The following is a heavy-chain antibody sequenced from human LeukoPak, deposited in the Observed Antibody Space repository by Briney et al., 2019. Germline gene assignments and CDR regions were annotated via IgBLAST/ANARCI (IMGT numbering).Heavy chain of an antibody. Sequence: GGSLRLSCAASGFTFSSYEMNWVRQAPGKGLEWVSGITWNSGTLAYADSVKGRFTISRDNAKNSLYLQMNSLRPEDTALYYCAKDRRPLLLGVDSWGQGTLVTVSS. V-gene: IGHV3-9*01. CDR2: ITWNSGTL. J-gene: IGHJ4*02. D-gene: IGHD2-15*01. CDR3: AKDRRPLLLGVDS. CDR1: GFTFSSYE.